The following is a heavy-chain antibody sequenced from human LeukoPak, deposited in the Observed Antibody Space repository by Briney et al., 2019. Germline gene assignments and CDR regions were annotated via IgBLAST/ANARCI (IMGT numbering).Heavy chain of an antibody. CDR2: IRNKAKSYTT. V-gene: IGHV3-72*01. J-gene: IGHJ6*03. Sequence: GGSLRLSCAASGFTFSDHYMNWVRQAPGKGLEWVGRIRNKAKSYTTEYAASVKGRFTIARDDSKSSVYLHMISLNTEDTALYYCDRGTPAYSSYYMDYWGQETMVTVSS. CDR3: DRGTPAYSSYYMDY. D-gene: IGHD2-2*01. CDR1: GFTFSDHY.